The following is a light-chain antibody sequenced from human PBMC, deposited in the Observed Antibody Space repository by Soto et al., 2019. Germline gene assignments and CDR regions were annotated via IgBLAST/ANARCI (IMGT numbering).Light chain of an antibody. CDR2: DAS. CDR3: QQYGSSGT. Sequence: TLLTQSPGTLSLSPGARAALSCRASQTVRRSSVAWYQQKPGQAPRLLIYDASTRATGIPDRFIVIGSETDFPLPLSRLETEDFAVDDCQQYGSSGTFGQGTKVDIK. V-gene: IGKV3-20*01. CDR1: QTVRRSS. J-gene: IGKJ1*01.